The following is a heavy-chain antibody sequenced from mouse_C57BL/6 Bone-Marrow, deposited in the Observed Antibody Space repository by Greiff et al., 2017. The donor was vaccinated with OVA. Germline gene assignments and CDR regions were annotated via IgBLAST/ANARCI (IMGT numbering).Heavy chain of an antibody. CDR1: GFTFSDFY. J-gene: IGHJ4*01. D-gene: IGHD2-4*01. Sequence: DVKLVESGGGLVQSGRSLRLPCATSGFTFSDFYMEWVRQAPGKGLEWIAARRNKANDYTTEYSASVKGRFIVSRDTSQSILYLQMNALRAEDTAIYYCARDAGRDYYEFEDFYAMDYWGQGPSLTVSS. V-gene: IGHV7-1*01. CDR3: ARDAGRDYYEFEDFYAMDY. CDR2: RRNKANDYTT.